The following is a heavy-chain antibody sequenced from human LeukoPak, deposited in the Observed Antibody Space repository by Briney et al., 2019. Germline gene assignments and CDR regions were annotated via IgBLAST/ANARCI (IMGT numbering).Heavy chain of an antibody. D-gene: IGHD2/OR15-2a*01. V-gene: IGHV3-23*01. J-gene: IGHJ6*02. Sequence: LPGGSLRLSCAASGFTFSSYAMNWVRQAPGKGLEWVSGISGGGGSTYYADYADSVKGRFTISRDNSKNTLYLQMSSLRAEDTAVYYCAKGREASNKNGMDVWGQGTTVTVSS. CDR3: AKGREASNKNGMDV. CDR1: GFTFSSYA. CDR2: ISGGGGST.